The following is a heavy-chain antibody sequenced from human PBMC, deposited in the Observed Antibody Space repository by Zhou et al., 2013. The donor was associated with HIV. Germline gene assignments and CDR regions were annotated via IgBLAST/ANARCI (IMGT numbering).Heavy chain of an antibody. CDR1: GYTFISYS. CDR3: ARDLGPRAAVVRGDLTS. Sequence: QVKLVQSGAEVKKPGASVKVSCTASGYTFISYSVHWLRQAPGQTLEWMGWINVADGNTRSSQKFQGRLTIAKDASASTVSMELSGLTSEDTGVYFCARDLGPRAAVVRGDLTSWGQGTLVTVS. V-gene: IGHV1-3*01. D-gene: IGHD3-9*01. CDR2: INVADGNT. J-gene: IGHJ4*02.